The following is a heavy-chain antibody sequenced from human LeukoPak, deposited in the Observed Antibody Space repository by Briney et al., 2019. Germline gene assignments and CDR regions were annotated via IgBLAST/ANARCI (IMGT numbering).Heavy chain of an antibody. CDR2: IYYSGST. J-gene: IGHJ4*02. D-gene: IGHD3-22*01. V-gene: IGHV4-39*07. CDR3: ARSTYYYDSSGYYYDY. CDR1: GGSISSSSYY. Sequence: SETLSLTCTVSGGSISSSSYYWGWIRQPPGKGLEWIGSIYYSGSTYYNPSLKSRVTISVDTSKNQFSLKLSSVTAADTAVYYCARSTYYYDSSGYYYDYWGQGTLVTVSS.